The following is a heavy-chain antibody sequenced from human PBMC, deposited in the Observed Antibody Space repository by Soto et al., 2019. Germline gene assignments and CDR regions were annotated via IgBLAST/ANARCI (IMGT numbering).Heavy chain of an antibody. CDR1: GYNFSIYR. CDR3: ARGHGSDYVEKDAFDI. J-gene: IGHJ3*02. V-gene: IGHV5-51*01. CDR2: IYPGDSDI. D-gene: IGHD1-26*01. Sequence: EVQLLQSGAEVKEPGESLKISCTGSGYNFSIYRIAWVRQMPGKGLEWLGIIYPGDSDIRYSPSFQGRGTISADKSRSTAYLQWSSVKASDTAMYDCARGHGSDYVEKDAFDIWGQGTMGTVS.